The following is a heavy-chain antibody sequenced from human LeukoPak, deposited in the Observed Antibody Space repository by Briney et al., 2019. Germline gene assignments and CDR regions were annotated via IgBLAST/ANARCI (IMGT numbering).Heavy chain of an antibody. CDR3: ARDGEGGASDY. V-gene: IGHV1-8*02. D-gene: IGHD1-26*01. Sequence: ASVKVSCKASGYTFTSYDINWVRQATGQGLEWMGWMNPNSGNTGYAQKFQGRVTMTRDMSTSTVYMELSSLRSEDTAVYYCARDGEGGASDYWGQGTLVTVSS. CDR2: MNPNSGNT. CDR1: GYTFTSYD. J-gene: IGHJ4*02.